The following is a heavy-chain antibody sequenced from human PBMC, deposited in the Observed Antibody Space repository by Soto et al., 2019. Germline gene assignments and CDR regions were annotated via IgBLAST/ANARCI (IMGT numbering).Heavy chain of an antibody. CDR2: ISGSGGST. J-gene: IGHJ6*03. V-gene: IGHV3-23*01. D-gene: IGHD3-3*01. CDR1: GFTFSSYA. CDR3: AKGVGTYYDFWSGYYAYYYYMDV. Sequence: GGSLRLSCAAAGFTFSSYARSWVRQAPGKGLEWVSAISGSGGSTYYADSVKGRFTISRDNSKNTLYLQMNSLRAEDTAVYYCAKGVGTYYDFWSGYYAYYYYMDVWGKGTTVTVSS.